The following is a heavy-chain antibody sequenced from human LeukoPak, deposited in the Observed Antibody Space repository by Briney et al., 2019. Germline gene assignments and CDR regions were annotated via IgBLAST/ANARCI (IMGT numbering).Heavy chain of an antibody. D-gene: IGHD3-3*01. V-gene: IGHV1-69*05. Sequence: GASMKVPCKASGGTFSSYAISWVRQAPGQGLEWMGGIIPIFGTASYAQKFQGRVTMTRDTSTSTVYMELSSLRSEDTAVYYCARAYDFPEYWGQGTLVTVSS. CDR1: GGTFSSYA. CDR3: ARAYDFPEY. CDR2: IIPIFGTA. J-gene: IGHJ4*02.